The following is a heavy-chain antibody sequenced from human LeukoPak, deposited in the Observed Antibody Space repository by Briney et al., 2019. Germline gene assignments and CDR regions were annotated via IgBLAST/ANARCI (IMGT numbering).Heavy chain of an antibody. D-gene: IGHD1-26*01. CDR1: GFTLSSYA. CDR3: SRDKGSYPSFDY. V-gene: IGHV3-7*01. CDR2: IKQDGSER. J-gene: IGHJ4*02. Sequence: GGSLRLSCAASGFTLSSYAMSWVRQARAKGLEWVANIKQDGSERYYVGSVKGRFTISRDNAKKSLYLQMNSLRAEDTAVYYCSRDKGSYPSFDYWGQGTLVTVSS.